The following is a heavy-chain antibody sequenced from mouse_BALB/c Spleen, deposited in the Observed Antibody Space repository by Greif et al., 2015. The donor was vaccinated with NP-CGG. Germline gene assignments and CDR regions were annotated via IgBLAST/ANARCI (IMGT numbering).Heavy chain of an antibody. CDR3: ASIYYYGSSLYYAMDY. CDR2: ILPGSGST. Sequence: QVQLKESGAELMKPGASVKISCKATGYTFSSYWIEWVKQRPGHGLEWIGEILPGSGSTNYNEKFKGKATFTADTSSNTAYMQLSSLTSEDSAVYYCASIYYYGSSLYYAMDYWGQGTSVTVSS. V-gene: IGHV1-9*01. CDR1: GYTFSSYW. D-gene: IGHD1-1*01. J-gene: IGHJ4*01.